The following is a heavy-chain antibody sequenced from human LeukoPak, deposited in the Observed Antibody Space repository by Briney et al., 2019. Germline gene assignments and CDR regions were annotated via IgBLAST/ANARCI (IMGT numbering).Heavy chain of an antibody. CDR1: GFTFSSYS. CDR3: ARDYYYDSSGYHAFDI. V-gene: IGHV3-21*01. J-gene: IGHJ3*02. D-gene: IGHD3-22*01. Sequence: GGSLRLSCAASGFTFSSYSMNWVRQAPGKGLEWVSSISSSSYIYYADSVKGRFTISRDNAKNSLYLQMNSLRAEDTAVYYCARDYYYDSSGYHAFDIWGQGTMVTVSS. CDR2: ISSSSYI.